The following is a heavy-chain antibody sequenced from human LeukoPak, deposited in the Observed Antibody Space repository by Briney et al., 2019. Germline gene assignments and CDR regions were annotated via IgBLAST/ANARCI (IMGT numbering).Heavy chain of an antibody. CDR3: ARTRSGSYFDY. D-gene: IGHD1-26*01. CDR1: GGSFSGYY. J-gene: IGHJ4*02. Sequence: SETLSLTCAVYGGSFSGYYWSWIRQPPGKGLEWIGYIYYSGSTYYNPSLKSRVTMSVDTSKNQFSLKLSSVTAVDTAVYYCARTRSGSYFDYWGQGTLVTVSS. V-gene: IGHV4-34*10. CDR2: IYYSGST.